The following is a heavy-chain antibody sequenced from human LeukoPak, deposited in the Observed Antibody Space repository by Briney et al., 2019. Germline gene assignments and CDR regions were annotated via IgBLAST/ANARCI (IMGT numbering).Heavy chain of an antibody. D-gene: IGHD6-19*01. V-gene: IGHV3-48*03. CDR3: ARVAVAGFHFFDY. Sequence: PGGSLRLSCAASGFTFRNYEMNWVRQAPGKGLEWVSYISSSGGSIYYADPVKGRFTISRDNAKNSLYLQMNSLRVEDTAVYYCARVAVAGFHFFDYWGQGTLVTVSS. CDR2: ISSSGGSI. J-gene: IGHJ4*02. CDR1: GFTFRNYE.